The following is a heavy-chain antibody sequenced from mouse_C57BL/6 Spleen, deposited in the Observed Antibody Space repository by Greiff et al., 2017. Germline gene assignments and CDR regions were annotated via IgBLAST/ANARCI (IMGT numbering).Heavy chain of an antibody. V-gene: IGHV5-17*01. D-gene: IGHD2-1*01. CDR2: ISSGSSTI. J-gene: IGHJ4*01. Sequence: EVHLVESGAGLVKPGGSLKLSCAASGFTFSDYGMHWVRQAPEKGLEWVAYISSGSSTIYYADTVKGRFTITRDNAKKTLFLQMTSLKSEDTAMYYCARPYGNYGAMGYWGNGVSVSV. CDR1: GFTFSDYG. CDR3: ARPYGNYGAMGY.